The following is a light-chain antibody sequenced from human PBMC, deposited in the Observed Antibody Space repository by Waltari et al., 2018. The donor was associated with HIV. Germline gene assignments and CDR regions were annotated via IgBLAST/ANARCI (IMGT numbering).Light chain of an antibody. CDR1: QSVGSD. V-gene: IGKV1-39*01. CDR3: QQSSATPYT. CDR2: IAS. Sequence: DIQMTQSPSTLSASVGDRVTITCRASQSVGSDLNWYQQKSGEAPKLLVYIASSLYTDVPPRFSGSRSGNDFTLTITSLQHEDFATYFCQQSSATPYTFGQGTRLDVK. J-gene: IGKJ2*01.